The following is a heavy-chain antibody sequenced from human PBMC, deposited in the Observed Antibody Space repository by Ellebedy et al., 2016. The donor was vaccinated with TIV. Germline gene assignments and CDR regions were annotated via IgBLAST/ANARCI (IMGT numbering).Heavy chain of an antibody. CDR3: AREEGSWYYVD. CDR1: GFTLSDYY. V-gene: IGHV3-11*01. J-gene: IGHJ4*02. Sequence: GESLKIPCAASGFTLSDYYMSWIRQAPGTGLGCVSYISSSGSAIYYADSVKGRFTISRDNAKNSLYLQMNSLRDEDTAVYYCAREEGSWYYVDWGQGTLVTVSS. D-gene: IGHD6-13*01. CDR2: ISSSGSAI.